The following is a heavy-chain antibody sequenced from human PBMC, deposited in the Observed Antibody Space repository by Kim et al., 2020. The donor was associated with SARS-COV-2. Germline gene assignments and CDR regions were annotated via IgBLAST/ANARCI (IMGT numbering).Heavy chain of an antibody. Sequence: CQGRVTMTRDTSTSTVYMELSSLRSEDTAVYYCATLPSMVRGGPYYFDYWGQGTLVTVSS. D-gene: IGHD3-10*01. CDR3: ATLPSMVRGGPYYFDY. V-gene: IGHV1-46*01. J-gene: IGHJ4*02.